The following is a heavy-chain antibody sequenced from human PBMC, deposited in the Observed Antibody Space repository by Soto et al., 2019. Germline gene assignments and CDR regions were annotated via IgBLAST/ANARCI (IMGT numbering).Heavy chain of an antibody. CDR1: GYNFAGYW. J-gene: IGHJ4*02. Sequence: GESLKISCKGSGYNFAGYWIAWVRQMPGKGLELMGIIYPSDADTRYRPSFQGQVTISADKSISSAYLQWSSLRASDTAMYYCARGGVSTRTFDYWGQGTPVTVSS. D-gene: IGHD3-3*01. V-gene: IGHV5-51*01. CDR2: IYPSDADT. CDR3: ARGGVSTRTFDY.